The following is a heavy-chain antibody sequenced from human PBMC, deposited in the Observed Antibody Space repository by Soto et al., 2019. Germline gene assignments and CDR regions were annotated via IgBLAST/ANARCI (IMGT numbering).Heavy chain of an antibody. CDR2: ISYDGSNK. J-gene: IGHJ3*02. D-gene: IGHD2-2*01. CDR1: GFTFSSYA. V-gene: IGHV3-30-3*01. CDR3: ATMPTRGAFDI. Sequence: QVQLVESGGGVVQPGRSLRLSCAASGFTFSSYAMHWVRQAPGKGLEWVAVISYDGSNKYYADSVKGRFTISRDNSKNTLYLQMNSLRAEDTAVYYCATMPTRGAFDIWGQGTMVTVSS.